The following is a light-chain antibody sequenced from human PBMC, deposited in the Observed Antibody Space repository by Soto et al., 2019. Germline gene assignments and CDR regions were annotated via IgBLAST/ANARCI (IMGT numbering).Light chain of an antibody. V-gene: IGLV2-14*03. J-gene: IGLJ3*02. Sequence: QSALTQPASVSGSPGQSLTISCTGSSNDVGAFNYVSWYRPSPGEAPKVLIRGVSIRPSGVSIRFSASKSANTASLTISGLQAEDEALYYCSSYTTSNTWVFGGGTKLTVL. CDR3: SSYTTSNTWV. CDR2: GVS. CDR1: SNDVGAFNY.